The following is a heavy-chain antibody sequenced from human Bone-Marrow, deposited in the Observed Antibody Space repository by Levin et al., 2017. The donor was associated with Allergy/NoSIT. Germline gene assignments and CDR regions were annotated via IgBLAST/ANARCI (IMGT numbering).Heavy chain of an antibody. V-gene: IGHV4-34*01. J-gene: IGHJ4*02. CDR1: GGSFSGYY. Sequence: SETLSLTCAVYGGSFSGYYWSWIRQPPGKGLEWIGEINHSGSTNYNPSLKSRVTISVDTSKNQFSLKLSSVTAADTAVYYCARGGYSGYDLVYWGQGTLVTVSS. CDR2: INHSGST. CDR3: ARGGYSGYDLVY. D-gene: IGHD5-12*01.